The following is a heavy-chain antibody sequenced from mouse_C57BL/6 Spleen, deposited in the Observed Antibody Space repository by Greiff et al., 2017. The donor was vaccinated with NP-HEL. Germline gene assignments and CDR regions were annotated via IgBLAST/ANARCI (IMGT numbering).Heavy chain of an antibody. CDR1: GFNIKDDY. CDR2: IDPENGDT. D-gene: IGHD2-4*01. V-gene: IGHV14-4*01. Sequence: VQLQQSGAELVRPGASVKLSCTASGFNIKDDYMHWVKQRPEQGLEWIGWIDPENGDTEYASKFQGKATITADTSSNTAYLQLSSLTSEDTAVYYCTTTHYDYPFAYWGQGTLVTVSA. J-gene: IGHJ3*01. CDR3: TTTHYDYPFAY.